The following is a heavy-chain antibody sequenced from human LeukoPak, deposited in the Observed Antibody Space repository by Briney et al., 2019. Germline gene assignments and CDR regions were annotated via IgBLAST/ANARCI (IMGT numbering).Heavy chain of an antibody. J-gene: IGHJ4*02. V-gene: IGHV3-30*18. CDR2: MSYDGTNK. Sequence: GGSLRLSRAASGLTLDYYGMYWVREAPGTGLEGVAIMSYDGTNKYYADSVKGRFAISRDNSKNTVFLQMNSLRAEDKAVYCCAKSLGHGDPREVDQGGEGTLVTVPS. CDR1: GLTLDYYG. CDR3: AKSLGHGDPREVDQ. D-gene: IGHD3-10*01.